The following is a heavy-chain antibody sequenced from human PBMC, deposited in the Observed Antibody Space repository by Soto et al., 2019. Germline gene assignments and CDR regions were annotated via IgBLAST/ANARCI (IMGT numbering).Heavy chain of an antibody. CDR2: IWYDGSNK. D-gene: IGHD3-22*01. J-gene: IGHJ4*02. CDR1: GFTFSSYG. V-gene: IGHV3-33*08. Sequence: GGFLRLSCAASGFTFSSYGMHWVRQAPGKGLEWVAVIWYDGSNKYYADSVKGRFTISRDDSKNTLYLQMNSLKTEDTAVYYCTTVWYYLDSSGFPPLDYWGQGTLVTVSS. CDR3: TTVWYYLDSSGFPPLDY.